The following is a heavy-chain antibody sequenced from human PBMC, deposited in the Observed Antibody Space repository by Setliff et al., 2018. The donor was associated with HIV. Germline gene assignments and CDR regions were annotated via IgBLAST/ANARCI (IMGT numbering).Heavy chain of an antibody. J-gene: IGHJ4*02. CDR2: IYYSGST. V-gene: IGHV4-39*07. Sequence: SETLSLTCTVSGGSISSGSYYWSWIRQPPGKGLEWIGSIYYSGSTYYNPSLKSRVAMSVDKSENQFSLRLNSVTAADTAVYYCARRRDFDYWGQGTLVTVSS. CDR3: ARRRDFDY. CDR1: GGSISSGSYY.